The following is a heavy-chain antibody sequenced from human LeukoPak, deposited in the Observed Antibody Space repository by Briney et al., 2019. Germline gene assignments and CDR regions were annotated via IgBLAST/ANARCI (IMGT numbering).Heavy chain of an antibody. D-gene: IGHD3-22*01. J-gene: IGHJ1*01. CDR2: ISYDGSNK. Sequence: GSLRLSCAASGFTFSSYGMHWVRQAPGKGLEWVAVISYDGSNKYYADSVKGRFTISRDNSKNTLYLQMNSLRAEDTAVYYCAKDGYYYDSSGYYSYFQHWGQGTLVTVSS. CDR3: AKDGYYYDSSGYYSYFQH. CDR1: GFTFSSYG. V-gene: IGHV3-30*18.